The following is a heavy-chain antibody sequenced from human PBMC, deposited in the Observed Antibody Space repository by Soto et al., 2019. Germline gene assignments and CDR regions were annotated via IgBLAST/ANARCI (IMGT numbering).Heavy chain of an antibody. V-gene: IGHV1-18*01. Sequence: GASVKVSCKASGYTFTSYGISWVRQAPGQGLEWMGWISAYNGNTNYAQKLQGRVTMTTDTSTSTAYMELRSLRSDDTAVYYCARAQLLWFGELLYNYYYYGMDVWGQGTTVTVSS. D-gene: IGHD3-10*01. CDR1: GYTFTSYG. CDR3: ARAQLLWFGELLYNYYYYGMDV. CDR2: ISAYNGNT. J-gene: IGHJ6*02.